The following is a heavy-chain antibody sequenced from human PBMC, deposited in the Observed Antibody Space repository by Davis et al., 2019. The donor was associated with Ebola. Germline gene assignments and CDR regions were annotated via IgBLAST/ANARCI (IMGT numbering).Heavy chain of an antibody. Sequence: GESLKISCAASGFTFSSNSMNWVRQAPGKGLEWVSFISSSSNYIYYADSVKGRFTISRDNSKNTLYLQMNSLRAEDTAVYYCARGGWLQLHFDYWGQGTLVTVSS. V-gene: IGHV3-21*01. CDR2: ISSSSNYI. J-gene: IGHJ4*02. D-gene: IGHD5-24*01. CDR1: GFTFSSNS. CDR3: ARGGWLQLHFDY.